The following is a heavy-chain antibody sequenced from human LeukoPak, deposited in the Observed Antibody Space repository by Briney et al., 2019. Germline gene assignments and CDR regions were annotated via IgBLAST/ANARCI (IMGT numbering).Heavy chain of an antibody. Sequence: SETLSLTCTVSGGSISSSSYYWGWIRQPPGKGREWIGSIYYSGSTYYNPSLKSRVTISVDTSKNQFSLKLSSVTAADTAVYYCARHSQWLVPTEIDYWGQGTLVTVSS. D-gene: IGHD6-19*01. V-gene: IGHV4-39*01. J-gene: IGHJ4*02. CDR1: GGSISSSSYY. CDR3: ARHSQWLVPTEIDY. CDR2: IYYSGST.